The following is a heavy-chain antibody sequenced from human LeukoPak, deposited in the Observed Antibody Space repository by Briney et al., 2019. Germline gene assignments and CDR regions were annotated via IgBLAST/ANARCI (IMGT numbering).Heavy chain of an antibody. CDR2: MNPNSGNT. D-gene: IGHD2/OR15-2a*01. V-gene: IGHV1-8*01. CDR3: AGGREPKNKYFQH. CDR1: GYTFTSYD. Sequence: ASVKVSCKASGYTFTSYDINWVRQATGQGLEGMGWMNPNSGNTGYAQNFEGRVTMNRNTSISTAYMEMSSLRSEDTAVYYCAGGREPKNKYFQHWGQGTLVTVSS. J-gene: IGHJ1*01.